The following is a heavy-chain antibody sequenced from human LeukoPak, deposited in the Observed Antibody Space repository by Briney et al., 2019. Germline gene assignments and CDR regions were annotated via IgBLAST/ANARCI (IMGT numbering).Heavy chain of an antibody. Sequence: GGSLRLSCAASGFTFSSYAVSWVRQAPGKGLEWVSAISGSGGSTYYADSVKGRFTISRDNSKNTLYLQMNSLRAEDTAVYYCAKGPDYDSSGYYYFDYWGQGTLVTVSS. CDR1: GFTFSSYA. V-gene: IGHV3-23*01. J-gene: IGHJ4*02. CDR3: AKGPDYDSSGYYYFDY. D-gene: IGHD3-22*01. CDR2: ISGSGGST.